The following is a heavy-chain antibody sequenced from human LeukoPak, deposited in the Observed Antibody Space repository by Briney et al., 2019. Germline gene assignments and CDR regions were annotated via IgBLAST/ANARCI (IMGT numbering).Heavy chain of an antibody. Sequence: SETLSLTCTVSGGSISSYYWSWIRQPPGKGLEWIGYIYYSGSTNYKPSLKSRVTISVDTSKNQFSLKLSSVTAADTAVYYCATRSGSYLGYAFDIWGQGTMVPVSS. CDR3: ATRSGSYLGYAFDI. J-gene: IGHJ3*02. CDR1: GGSISSYY. CDR2: IYYSGST. D-gene: IGHD1-26*01. V-gene: IGHV4-59*01.